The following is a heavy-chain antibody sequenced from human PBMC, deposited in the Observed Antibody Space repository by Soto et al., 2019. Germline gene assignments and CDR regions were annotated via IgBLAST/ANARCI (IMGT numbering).Heavy chain of an antibody. D-gene: IGHD2-8*01. Sequence: PGGSLGLSCAASGFTFSTYSINWVRQAPGKGLEWISYISDNSSVIYYADAVKGRFTISRDNAKNSLYLQMNSLRDEDTAVYYCARDRDAYCSKGICSGPYFDYWGQGTLVTVSS. J-gene: IGHJ4*02. V-gene: IGHV3-48*02. CDR1: GFTFSTYS. CDR3: ARDRDAYCSKGICSGPYFDY. CDR2: ISDNSSVI.